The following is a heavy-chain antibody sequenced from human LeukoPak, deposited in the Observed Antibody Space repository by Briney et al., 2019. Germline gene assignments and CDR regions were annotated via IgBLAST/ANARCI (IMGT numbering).Heavy chain of an antibody. CDR1: GGSISSYY. D-gene: IGHD3-9*01. Sequence: SETLSLTCTVSGGSISSYYWSWIRQPPGKGLEWIGYIYYSGSTNYNPSLKSRVTISVDTSKNQFSLKLSSVTAADTAVYYCARLDMYYDILTGTPSDAFDIWGQGTMVTVSS. CDR3: ARLDMYYDILTGTPSDAFDI. J-gene: IGHJ3*02. V-gene: IGHV4-59*08. CDR2: IYYSGST.